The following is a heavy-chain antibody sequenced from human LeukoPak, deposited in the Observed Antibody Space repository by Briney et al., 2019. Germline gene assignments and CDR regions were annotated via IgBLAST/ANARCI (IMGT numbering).Heavy chain of an antibody. V-gene: IGHV3-23*01. CDR3: ARSRGAAADFFDY. Sequence: PGGSLRLSCAASGFTFSSYAMSWVRQAPGKGLEWVSAISGSGGSTYYADSVKGRFTISRDNAKNSVYLQMNSLRAEDTAVYHCARSRGAAADFFDYWGQGTLVTVSS. J-gene: IGHJ4*02. D-gene: IGHD6-13*01. CDR2: ISGSGGST. CDR1: GFTFSSYA.